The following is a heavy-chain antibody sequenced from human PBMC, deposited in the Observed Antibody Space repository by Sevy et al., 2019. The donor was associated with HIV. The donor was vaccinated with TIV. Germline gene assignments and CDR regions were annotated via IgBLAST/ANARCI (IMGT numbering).Heavy chain of an antibody. CDR3: ARPRFLEWLSSAAFDI. V-gene: IGHV3-30*04. J-gene: IGHJ3*02. CDR1: GFVFSSYA. CDR2: IAYDGSNK. D-gene: IGHD3-3*01. Sequence: GGSLRLSCTASGFVFSSYAMHWVRQAPGKGLEWVAFIAYDGSNKNYADSVKGRFTLARDNSKNTLYLQMNSLGAEDTAVYYCARPRFLEWLSSAAFDIWGQGTMVTVSS.